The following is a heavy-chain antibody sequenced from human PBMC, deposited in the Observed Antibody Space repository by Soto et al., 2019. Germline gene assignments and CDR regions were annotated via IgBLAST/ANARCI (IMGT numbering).Heavy chain of an antibody. CDR1: GCSISSGGYY. Sequence: PSETLSLTCTVSGCSISSGGYYLSWIRQHPGKGLEWIGYIYYSGSTYYNPSLKSRVTISVDTSKNQFSLKLSSVTTADTAVYYCARDSKGTRGITIVRGNHVGYFDYWGQGTLVTVSS. CDR2: IYYSGST. J-gene: IGHJ4*02. D-gene: IGHD3-10*01. V-gene: IGHV4-31*03. CDR3: ARDSKGTRGITIVRGNHVGYFDY.